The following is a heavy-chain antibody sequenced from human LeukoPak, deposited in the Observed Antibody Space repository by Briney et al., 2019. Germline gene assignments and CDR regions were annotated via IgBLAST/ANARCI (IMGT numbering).Heavy chain of an antibody. V-gene: IGHV1-46*01. D-gene: IGHD1-26*01. CDR1: GYTFISYY. Sequence: ASVKVSCKASGYTFISYYMHWVRQAPGQGLEWMGMISPSGASTTYAPRFQGRVTMARDTSTSTVYMELSSLRFEDTAVYYCAREGTGYSGSHQYFQHWGQGTLVTVSS. CDR3: AREGTGYSGSHQYFQH. CDR2: ISPSGAST. J-gene: IGHJ1*01.